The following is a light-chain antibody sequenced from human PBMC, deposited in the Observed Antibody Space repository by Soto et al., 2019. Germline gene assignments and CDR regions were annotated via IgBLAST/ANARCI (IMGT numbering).Light chain of an antibody. Sequence: QVVLTQPPSASGTPGQTIAISCSGGSSNIGSHTVNWYQQLPGTAPRLLIYSNTQRPSGVPDRFSGSKSGTSASLAISGLQSEYEGDYYCAAWDDSLNGVVLGGGTKLTVL. CDR2: SNT. V-gene: IGLV1-44*01. CDR1: SSNIGSHT. CDR3: AAWDDSLNGVV. J-gene: IGLJ2*01.